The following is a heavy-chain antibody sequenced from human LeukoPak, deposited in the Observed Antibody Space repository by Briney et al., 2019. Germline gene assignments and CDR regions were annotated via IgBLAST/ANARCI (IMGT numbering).Heavy chain of an antibody. Sequence: QPGGSLRLSCAASGLIVSDYEMSWVRQAPGKGLEWISYISSSGSTIFYSDSVKGRFTISRDNAKSSLHLQMNSLRAEDTAVYYCARDRSGYVNRCFDYWGQGTLVTVSS. CDR1: GLIVSDYE. J-gene: IGHJ4*02. CDR2: ISSSGSTI. CDR3: ARDRSGYVNRCFDY. D-gene: IGHD5-12*01. V-gene: IGHV3-48*03.